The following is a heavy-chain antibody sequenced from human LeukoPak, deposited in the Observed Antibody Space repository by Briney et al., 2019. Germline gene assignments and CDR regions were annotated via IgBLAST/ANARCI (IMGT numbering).Heavy chain of an antibody. V-gene: IGHV1-2*04. CDR2: INPNSGGT. J-gene: IGHJ4*02. CDR1: GYTFTGYY. Sequence: ASVKVSCKASGYTFTGYYMHWVRQAPGQGLEWMGWINPNSGGTNYAKEFQGWVTMTRDTSISTAYMELSRLRSDDTDVYYCAREDEGACDYWGQGTLVTVSS. CDR3: AREDEGACDY. D-gene: IGHD4/OR15-4a*01.